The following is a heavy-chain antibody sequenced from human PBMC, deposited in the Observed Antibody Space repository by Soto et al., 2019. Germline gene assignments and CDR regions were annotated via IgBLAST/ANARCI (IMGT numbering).Heavy chain of an antibody. CDR2: LSNSGST. Sequence: PSETLSLTCTVADGSISSYYWSWIRQPPWKGLEWIGYLSNSGSTNYNPSLKSRVTISVDTSKNQFSLKLTSLTAADTAVYFCERDRVVQGIDVWGQGTTVTVSS. V-gene: IGHV4-59*01. CDR1: DGSISSYY. J-gene: IGHJ6*02. D-gene: IGHD2-15*01. CDR3: ERDRVVQGIDV.